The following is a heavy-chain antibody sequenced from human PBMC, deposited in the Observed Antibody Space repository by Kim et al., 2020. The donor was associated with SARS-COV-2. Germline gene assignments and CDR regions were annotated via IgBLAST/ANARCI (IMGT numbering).Heavy chain of an antibody. V-gene: IGHV3-66*01. J-gene: IGHJ3*01. D-gene: IGHD3-22*01. Sequence: SVKGRFTISRDNSKNTLYLQMNSLRAEDTAVYYCAREDYYDSSGYYYAWGWGQGTMVTVSS. CDR3: AREDYYDSSGYYYAWG.